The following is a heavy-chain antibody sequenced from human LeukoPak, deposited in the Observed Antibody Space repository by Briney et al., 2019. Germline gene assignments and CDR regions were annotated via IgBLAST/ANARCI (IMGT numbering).Heavy chain of an antibody. CDR3: GREKRGIGAFFNDAFDI. Sequence: GGSLTLSCSVSGFTFSSYWMSWVRQAQGKGREWVANTNQDGREKYHVDSVKGRFAISRDNANNSLYVQMTSLRGEDTVVYCGGREKRGIGAFFNDAFDIWGQGTMVTVSS. CDR2: TNQDGREK. V-gene: IGHV3-7*01. D-gene: IGHD6-13*01. J-gene: IGHJ3*02. CDR1: GFTFSSYW.